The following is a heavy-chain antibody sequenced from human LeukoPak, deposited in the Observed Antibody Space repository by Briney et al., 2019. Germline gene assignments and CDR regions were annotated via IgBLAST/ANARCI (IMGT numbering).Heavy chain of an antibody. CDR1: GFTFSSYS. V-gene: IGHV3-21*01. D-gene: IGHD3-10*01. CDR3: ARVEGSGSHWRDWFDP. Sequence: PGGSLRLSCAASGFTFSSYSMNWVRQAPGKGLEWVSSISSSSSYIYYADSVKGRFTISRDNAKNSLYLQMNSLRAEDTAVYYCARVEGSGSHWRDWFDPWGQGTLVTVSS. CDR2: ISSSSSYI. J-gene: IGHJ5*02.